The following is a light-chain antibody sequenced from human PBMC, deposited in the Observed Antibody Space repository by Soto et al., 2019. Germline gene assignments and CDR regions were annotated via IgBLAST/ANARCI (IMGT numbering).Light chain of an antibody. CDR3: QQSYRNPRT. V-gene: IGKV1-39*01. CDR2: AAS. J-gene: IGKJ1*01. Sequence: DIHMTQSPSSLSASVGDRVTISCRASQRISTYLNWYQQKLGKAPKLLIYAASTLQSGVPSRFSGGGSGTDFTLTTTSLQPEDFAIYYCQQSYRNPRTFGQGTKVDIK. CDR1: QRISTY.